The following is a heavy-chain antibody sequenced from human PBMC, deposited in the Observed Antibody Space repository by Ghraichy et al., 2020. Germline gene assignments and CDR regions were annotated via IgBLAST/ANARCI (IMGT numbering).Heavy chain of an antibody. Sequence: SETLSLTCAVYGGSFSGYYWSWIRQPPGKGLEWIGEINHSGSTNYNPSLKSRVTISVDTSKNQFSLKLSSVTAADTAVYYCAREEGQLWEPELIKLYYFDYWGQGTLVTVSS. D-gene: IGHD5-18*01. V-gene: IGHV4-34*01. J-gene: IGHJ4*02. CDR2: INHSGST. CDR1: GGSFSGYY. CDR3: AREEGQLWEPELIKLYYFDY.